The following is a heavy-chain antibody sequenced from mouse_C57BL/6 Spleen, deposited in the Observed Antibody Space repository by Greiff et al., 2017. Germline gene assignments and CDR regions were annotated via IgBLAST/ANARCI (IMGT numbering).Heavy chain of an antibody. Sequence: QVQLQQPGAELVKPGASVKLSCKASGYTFTSYWMHWVKQRPGQGLEWIGMIHPNSGSTNYNEKFKSKATLTVDKSSSTAYMQLSSLTSEDSAVYYCARGWDWEGNWYFDVWGTGTTVTVSS. CDR1: GYTFTSYW. D-gene: IGHD4-1*01. CDR3: ARGWDWEGNWYFDV. V-gene: IGHV1-64*01. CDR2: IHPNSGST. J-gene: IGHJ1*03.